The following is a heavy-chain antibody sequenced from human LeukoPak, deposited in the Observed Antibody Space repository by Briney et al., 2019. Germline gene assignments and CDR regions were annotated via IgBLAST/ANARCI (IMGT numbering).Heavy chain of an antibody. D-gene: IGHD1-26*01. Sequence: GASLQISSQASGYTFTSHWISWVRRKPAKGLEWMGKIDPSDSYTNYSPSFQGHVTISTDKSITTAYLQWSSLKASDTAIYYCARHVGITSASDYWGQGTLVTVSS. CDR2: IDPSDSYT. V-gene: IGHV5-10-1*01. CDR3: ARHVGITSASDY. J-gene: IGHJ4*02. CDR1: GYTFTSHW.